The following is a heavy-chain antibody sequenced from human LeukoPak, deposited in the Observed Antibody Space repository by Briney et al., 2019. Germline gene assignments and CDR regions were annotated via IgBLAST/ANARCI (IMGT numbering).Heavy chain of an antibody. Sequence: SETLSLTCAVSGYSISSGYYWGWIRQPPGKGLEWIGSIYHSGSTYYNPSLKSRVTISVDTSKNQFSLKVSSVTAADTAVYYCARSSGIATITTRKFDYWGQGTLVTVSS. CDR1: GYSISSGYY. D-gene: IGHD6-6*01. CDR3: ARSSGIATITTRKFDY. J-gene: IGHJ4*02. CDR2: IYHSGST. V-gene: IGHV4-38-2*01.